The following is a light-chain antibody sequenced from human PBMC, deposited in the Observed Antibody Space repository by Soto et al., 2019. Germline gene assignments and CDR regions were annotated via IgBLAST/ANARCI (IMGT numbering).Light chain of an antibody. CDR3: QQYNNWPGT. CDR2: GAA. CDR1: QSVRSS. Sequence: EIVLTQSPATLSLSPGDRATLSCRASQSVRSSLAWFQQKPGQAPRLLIYGAATRAAGIPARFSGRGSGTEFTLTISSLQSEDFGVYYCQQYNNWPGTFGQGTKVDIK. J-gene: IGKJ1*01. V-gene: IGKV3-15*01.